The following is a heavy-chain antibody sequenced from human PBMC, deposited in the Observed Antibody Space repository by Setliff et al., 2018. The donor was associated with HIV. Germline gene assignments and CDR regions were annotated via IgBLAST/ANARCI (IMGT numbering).Heavy chain of an antibody. CDR3: ARGRSCESDWCWLYYNYYYGMDV. CDR2: ITDDGAA. Sequence: SETLSLTCAVYGGSLTNYYWSWIRQSPGKGLEWIGEITDDGAATYTSSLKSRVTISLDTSKKQLSLRLTSATAADTAIYYCARGRSCESDWCWLYYNYYYGMDVWAQGTAVTVS. D-gene: IGHD2-8*01. J-gene: IGHJ6*02. V-gene: IGHV4-34*01. CDR1: GGSLTNYY.